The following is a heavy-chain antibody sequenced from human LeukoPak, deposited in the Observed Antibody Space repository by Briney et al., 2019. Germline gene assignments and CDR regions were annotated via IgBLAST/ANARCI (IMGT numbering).Heavy chain of an antibody. D-gene: IGHD3-22*01. J-gene: IGHJ4*02. CDR2: ISAYNGNT. CDR3: ARSYYYDSSGYYSVDY. Sequence: ASVKVSCKASGYTFSSYGITWVRQAPGQGLEWMGWISAYNGNTNYAQNLQGRVTMTTDTSTGTAYMELRSLRSDDTAVHYCARSYYYDSSGYYSVDYWGQGTLVTVSS. V-gene: IGHV1-18*01. CDR1: GYTFSSYG.